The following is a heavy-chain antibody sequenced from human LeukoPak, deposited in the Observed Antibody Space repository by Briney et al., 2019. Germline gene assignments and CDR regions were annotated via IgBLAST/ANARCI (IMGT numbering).Heavy chain of an antibody. Sequence: SETLSLTCTVSGGSISSHSWTWIRQSPEKGLEWIGYIYKSGGTNYNPSLKSRVTITADTSKNQFSLKLTSVTAADTAVYYCARGVVQGENWFDPWGPGTLVTVSS. V-gene: IGHV4-59*11. CDR1: GGSISSHS. CDR2: IYKSGGT. D-gene: IGHD3-10*01. CDR3: ARGVVQGENWFDP. J-gene: IGHJ5*02.